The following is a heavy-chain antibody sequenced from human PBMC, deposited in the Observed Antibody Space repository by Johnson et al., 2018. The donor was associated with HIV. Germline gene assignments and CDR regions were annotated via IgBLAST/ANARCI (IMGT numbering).Heavy chain of an antibody. D-gene: IGHD6-13*01. Sequence: EVQLVESGGGVVQPGRSLRLSCAASGFTFDDYGMTWVRQPPGRGLEWVSGINWNGGSTGYTDSVKRRFTISRDNAKNSLYLQMNSLRVEDTALYYCARLMAARTLDDAFDLWGQGTMVTVSS. CDR3: ARLMAARTLDDAFDL. CDR1: GFTFDDYG. CDR2: INWNGGST. V-gene: IGHV3-20*04. J-gene: IGHJ3*01.